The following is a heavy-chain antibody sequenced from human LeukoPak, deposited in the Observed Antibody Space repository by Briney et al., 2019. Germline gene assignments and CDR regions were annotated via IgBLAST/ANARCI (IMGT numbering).Heavy chain of an antibody. Sequence: ASVKASCKASGYTFTGYYMHWVRQAPGQGLEWMGWINPNSGGTNYAQKFQGRVTMTRDTSISTAYMELSRLRSDDTAVYYCAREGGDGYNSKAWYFDLWGRGTLVTVSS. CDR3: AREGGDGYNSKAWYFDL. V-gene: IGHV1-2*02. CDR1: GYTFTGYY. D-gene: IGHD5-24*01. J-gene: IGHJ2*01. CDR2: INPNSGGT.